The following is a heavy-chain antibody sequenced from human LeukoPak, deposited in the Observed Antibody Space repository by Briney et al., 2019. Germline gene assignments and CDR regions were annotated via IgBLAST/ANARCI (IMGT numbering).Heavy chain of an antibody. V-gene: IGHV3-66*01. CDR2: IYSGGTT. CDR1: GFTVSSSY. J-gene: IGHJ5*02. Sequence: GGSLRLSCTGSGFTVSSSYMSWVRQTPGKGLEWVSGIYSGGTTYYADSVKGRVTISRDSSKNTLYLQMNSLRAEDTAVYYCARDRPDYYDSSGYYYHWGQGTLVTVSS. CDR3: ARDRPDYYDSSGYYYH. D-gene: IGHD3-22*01.